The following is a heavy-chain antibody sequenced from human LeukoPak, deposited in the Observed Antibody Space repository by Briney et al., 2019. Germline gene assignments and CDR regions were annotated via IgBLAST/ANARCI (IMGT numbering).Heavy chain of an antibody. CDR3: ARETEAGPGGNWFDP. Sequence: SSETLSLTCTVSGGSISSGGYYWSWIRQHPGKGLEWIGYIYYSGSTYYNPSLRSRVTISVDTSKNQFSLKLSSVTAADTAVYYCARETEAGPGGNWFDPWGQATQVTVSS. CDR1: GGSISSGGYY. J-gene: IGHJ5*02. CDR2: IYYSGST. V-gene: IGHV4-31*03. D-gene: IGHD2-15*01.